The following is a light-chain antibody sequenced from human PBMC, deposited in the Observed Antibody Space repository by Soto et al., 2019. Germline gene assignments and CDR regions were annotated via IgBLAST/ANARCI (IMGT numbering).Light chain of an antibody. V-gene: IGKV3-20*01. Sequence: EILLTQSPSTLSLSPGSRATTSRRASQSLSSNYLAWYQQKPGQAPRLLIYGASSRATGIPDRFSGSGSGTDFTLTIGRLEPEDFAVFYCHQCDSSPWTFGRGTKVDIK. CDR1: QSLSSNY. CDR3: HQCDSSPWT. J-gene: IGKJ1*01. CDR2: GAS.